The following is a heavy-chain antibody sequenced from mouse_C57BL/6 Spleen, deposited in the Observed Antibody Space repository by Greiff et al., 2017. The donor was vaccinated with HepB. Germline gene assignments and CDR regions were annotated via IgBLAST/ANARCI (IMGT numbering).Heavy chain of an antibody. D-gene: IGHD3-3*01. CDR2: IDPSDSYT. CDR3: ARLGDVGY. V-gene: IGHV1-50*01. CDR1: GYTFTSYW. J-gene: IGHJ2*01. Sequence: VKLQQPGAELVKPGASVKLSCKASGYTFTSYWMQWVKQRPGQGLEWIGEIDPSDSYTNYNQKFKGKATLTVDTSSSTAYMQLSSLTSEDSAVYYCARLGDVGYWGQGTTLTVSS.